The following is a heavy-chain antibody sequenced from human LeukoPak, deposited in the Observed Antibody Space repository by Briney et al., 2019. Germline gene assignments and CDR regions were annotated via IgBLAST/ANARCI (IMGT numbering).Heavy chain of an antibody. D-gene: IGHD3-9*01. CDR1: GGSFSGSY. Sequence: SETLSLTCAVYGGSFSGSYWSWIRQPPGKGLEWVGEINHSGSTNYNPSLKSRVTISVDTSKNQFSLKLTSVTAADTAVFYCARESGYYDVLTGYYNQNWFDPWGQGTLVTVSS. J-gene: IGHJ5*02. CDR2: INHSGST. CDR3: ARESGYYDVLTGYYNQNWFDP. V-gene: IGHV4-34*01.